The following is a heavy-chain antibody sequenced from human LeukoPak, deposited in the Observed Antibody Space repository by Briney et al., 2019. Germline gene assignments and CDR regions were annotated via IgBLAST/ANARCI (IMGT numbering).Heavy chain of an antibody. CDR1: GFTVSSNY. J-gene: IGHJ4*02. Sequence: GGSLRLSCAASGFTVSSNYMSWVRQAPGKGLEWVSVIYSGGSTYYADSVKGRFTISRDNSKNTLYLQMNSLRAEDTAVYYCARGRRGGSYNYFDYWGQGTLVTVSS. V-gene: IGHV3-66*01. CDR2: IYSGGST. CDR3: ARGRRGGSYNYFDY. D-gene: IGHD1-26*01.